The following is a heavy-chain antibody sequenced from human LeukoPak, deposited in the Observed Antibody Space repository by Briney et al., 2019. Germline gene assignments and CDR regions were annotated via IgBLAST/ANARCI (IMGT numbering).Heavy chain of an antibody. CDR1: GGSFSGYY. V-gene: IGHV4-34*01. J-gene: IGHJ3*01. D-gene: IGHD6-13*01. CDR3: ARGFAGRSSNWYEN. CDR2: INHSGST. Sequence: SETLSLTCAVYGGSFSGYYWSWIRQPPGKGLEWIGEINHSGSTNYNPSLKSRVTISVDTSKNQFSLKLSSVTAADTAVYYCARGFAGRSSNWYENWGQGTMVTVSS.